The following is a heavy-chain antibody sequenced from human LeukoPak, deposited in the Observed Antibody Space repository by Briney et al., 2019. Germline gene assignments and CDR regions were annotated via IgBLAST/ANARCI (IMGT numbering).Heavy chain of an antibody. V-gene: IGHV3-23*01. D-gene: IGHD3-22*01. J-gene: IGHJ5*02. CDR1: GFTFSSYA. Sequence: GGSLRLSCAASGFTFSSYAMSWVRQAPGKGLEWVSAISGSGGSTYYADSVKGRFTISRDNSKNTLYLQMNSLRAEDTAVYYCAAYYYDSSGYFYNWFDPWGQGTLVTVSS. CDR3: AAYYYDSSGYFYNWFDP. CDR2: ISGSGGST.